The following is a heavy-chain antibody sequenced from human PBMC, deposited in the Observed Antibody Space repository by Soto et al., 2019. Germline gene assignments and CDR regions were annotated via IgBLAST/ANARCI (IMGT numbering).Heavy chain of an antibody. V-gene: IGHV4-31*03. CDR1: GGSISSGAYC. Sequence: SETLSLTCTVSGGSISSGAYCWSWIRQYPGKGLEWIGYIYYSGSTYYNPSLKSRVTISVDTSKNQFSLKLSSVTAADTAVYYCATQEVGGSYVYTFDPWGQGTLVTVSS. J-gene: IGHJ5*02. CDR2: IYYSGST. CDR3: ATQEVGGSYVYTFDP. D-gene: IGHD1-26*01.